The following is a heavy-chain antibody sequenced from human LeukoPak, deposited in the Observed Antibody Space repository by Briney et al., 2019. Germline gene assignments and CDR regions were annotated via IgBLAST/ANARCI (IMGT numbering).Heavy chain of an antibody. V-gene: IGHV3-74*01. D-gene: IGHD3-10*01. CDR3: AKDLAGATYYYGSGIDADAFDI. CDR2: INSGGTVT. Sequence: GGSLRLSCAASGFTFSDFWMHWVRQAPGKGLVWVSRINSGGTVTNYADSVKGRFTISRDNSKNTLYLQMNSLRAEDTAVYYCAKDLAGATYYYGSGIDADAFDIWGQGTMVTVSS. J-gene: IGHJ3*02. CDR1: GFTFSDFW.